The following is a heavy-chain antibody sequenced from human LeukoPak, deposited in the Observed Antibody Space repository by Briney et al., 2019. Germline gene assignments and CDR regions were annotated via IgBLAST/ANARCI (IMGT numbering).Heavy chain of an antibody. CDR2: IYYSGST. Sequence: SETLSLTCTVSGGSISSYYWSWIRQPPGKGLEWIGYIYYSGSTNYNPSLKSRVTMSVDTSKNQFSLKLSSVTAADTAVYYCARSTTSSSPIDYWGQGTLVTVSS. V-gene: IGHV4-59*01. J-gene: IGHJ4*02. CDR1: GGSISSYY. D-gene: IGHD6-6*01. CDR3: ARSTTSSSPIDY.